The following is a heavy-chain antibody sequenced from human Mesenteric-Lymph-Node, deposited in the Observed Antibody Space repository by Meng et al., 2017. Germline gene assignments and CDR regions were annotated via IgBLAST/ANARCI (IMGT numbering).Heavy chain of an antibody. D-gene: IGHD3-10*01. CDR1: GFTFSSYS. CDR3: ARDYYYGSGSYSVDYYYGMDV. CDR2: ISSSSSYI. V-gene: IGHV3-21*01. J-gene: IGHJ6*02. Sequence: ETLSLTCAASGFTFSSYSMNWVRQAPGKGLEWVSSISSSSSYIYYADSVKGRFTISRDNAKNSLYLQMNSLRAEDTAVYYCARDYYYGSGSYSVDYYYGMDVWGQGTTVTVSS.